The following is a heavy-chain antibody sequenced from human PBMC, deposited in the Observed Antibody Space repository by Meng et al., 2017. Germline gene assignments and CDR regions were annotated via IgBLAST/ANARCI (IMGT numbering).Heavy chain of an antibody. D-gene: IGHD3-10*01. CDR2: INPNSGGT. Sequence: QVLLCPSGAEVTKPGAPVQVSCKASGYTFTGYDMHWVRQAPGQGLEWMGWINPNSGGTNYAQKFQGRVTMTRDTSISTAYMELSRLRSDDTAVYYRARHWFGESEISWGQGTLVTVPS. CDR1: GYTFTGYD. CDR3: ARHWFGESEIS. V-gene: IGHV1-2*02. J-gene: IGHJ4*02.